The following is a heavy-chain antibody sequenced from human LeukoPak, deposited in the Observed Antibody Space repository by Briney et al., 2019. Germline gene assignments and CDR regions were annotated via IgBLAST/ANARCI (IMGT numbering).Heavy chain of an antibody. CDR2: ISYDGSNK. D-gene: IGHD1-14*01. CDR1: GFTFSSYA. J-gene: IGHJ5*02. V-gene: IGHV3-30*04. Sequence: GGSLRLSCAASGFTFSSYAMHWVRQAPGKGLEWVAVISYDGSNKYYADSVKGRFTISRDNSKNTLYLQMNSLRAEDTAVYYCARDRNPSVSGFDPWGQGTLVTVSS. CDR3: ARDRNPSVSGFDP.